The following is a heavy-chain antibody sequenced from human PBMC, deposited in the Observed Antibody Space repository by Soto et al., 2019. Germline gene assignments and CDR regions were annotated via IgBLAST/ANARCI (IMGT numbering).Heavy chain of an antibody. J-gene: IGHJ4*02. CDR1: GFTFSSYW. V-gene: IGHV3-74*01. CDR3: VRGSI. Sequence: EVRVVESGGGLVQPGGSLRLSCVVSGFTFSSYWMHWVRQAPGKGLVCVSWINGDGSRTENADSVRGGVTISRDNAKKMLYLQMNRLRERGTAANYRVRGSIRGQRALVAVSS. CDR2: INGDGSRT.